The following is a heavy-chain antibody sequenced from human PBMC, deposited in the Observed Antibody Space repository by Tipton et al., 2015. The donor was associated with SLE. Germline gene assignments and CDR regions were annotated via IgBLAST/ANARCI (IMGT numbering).Heavy chain of an antibody. D-gene: IGHD3-22*01. CDR1: GGSISSSSYY. Sequence: TLSLTCTVSGGSISSSSYYWSWIRQHPGKGLEWIGYIYYSGSTYYNPSLKSRVTISVDTSKNQFSLKLSSVTAADTAVYYCARGDYYDSSGHDAFDIWGQGTMVTVSS. V-gene: IGHV4-31*03. CDR3: ARGDYYDSSGHDAFDI. J-gene: IGHJ3*02. CDR2: IYYSGST.